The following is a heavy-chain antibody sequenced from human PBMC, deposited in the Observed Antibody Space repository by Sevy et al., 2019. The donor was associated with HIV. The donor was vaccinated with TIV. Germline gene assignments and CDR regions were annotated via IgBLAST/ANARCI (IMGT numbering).Heavy chain of an antibody. CDR3: ARAPPVRSGDDSLNWFDP. J-gene: IGHJ5*02. CDR2: IHYTGTT. Sequence: SETLSLTCTVSGGSISAYHWSWIRQPPGKGLEYIGYIHYTGTTNYNPSLKRRVTISVDTSKNQFSLKLSSVTAADTALYYCARAPPVRSGDDSLNWFDPWGQGTLVTVSS. CDR1: GGSISAYH. D-gene: IGHD5-12*01. V-gene: IGHV4-59*01.